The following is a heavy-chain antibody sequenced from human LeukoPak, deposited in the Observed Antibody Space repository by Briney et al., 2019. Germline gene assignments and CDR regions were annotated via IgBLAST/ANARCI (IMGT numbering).Heavy chain of an antibody. J-gene: IGHJ4*02. D-gene: IGHD6-19*01. CDR3: ARGRAVAGIPFDF. V-gene: IGHV6-1*01. CDR1: GDSVSSNTAT. Sequence: SQTLSLTCAIFGDSVSSNTATWNWIRQSPSRGLEWLGRTYYRSKWYNDYAISLRSRIIFNPDTSKNQFSLQLNSLTPEDTAVYFCARGRAVAGIPFDFWGQGILVTVFS. CDR2: TYYRSKWYN.